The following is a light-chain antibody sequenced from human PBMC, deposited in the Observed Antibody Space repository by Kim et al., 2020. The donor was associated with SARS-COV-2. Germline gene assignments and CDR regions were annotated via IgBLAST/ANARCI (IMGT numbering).Light chain of an antibody. CDR3: QSRDSSDNHM. CDR2: GKN. Sequence: SSELTQDPAVSVALGQTVRITCQGDSLRRYYASWYQQKSGQAPVLVIYGKNNRPSGIPDRVSGSSSGNTASLTITGAQAEDEADYYCQSRDSSDNHMFGGGTELTVL. CDR1: SLRRYY. J-gene: IGLJ3*02. V-gene: IGLV3-19*01.